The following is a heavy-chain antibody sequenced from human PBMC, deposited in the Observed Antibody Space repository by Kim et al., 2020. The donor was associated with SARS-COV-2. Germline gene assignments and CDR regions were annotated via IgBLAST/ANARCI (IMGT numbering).Heavy chain of an antibody. CDR2: IKQDGSEK. Sequence: GGSLRLSCAASGFTFTYYWMTWVRQAPGKGLEWVANIKQDGSEKYYVDSVKGRFTISRDNAKNSLYLQMNSLRAEDTAVYYCARNRQSAFDIWGQGTMVT. J-gene: IGHJ3*02. V-gene: IGHV3-7*01. CDR1: GFTFTYYW. CDR3: ARNRQSAFDI.